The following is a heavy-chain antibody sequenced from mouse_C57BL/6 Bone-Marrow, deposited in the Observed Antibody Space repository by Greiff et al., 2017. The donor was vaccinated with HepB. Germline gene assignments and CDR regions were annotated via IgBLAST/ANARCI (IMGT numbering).Heavy chain of an antibody. V-gene: IGHV6-3*01. J-gene: IGHJ4*01. Sequence: EVQLVESGGGLVQPGGSMKLSCVASGFTFSNYWMNWVRQSPEKGLEWVAQIRLKSDNYATHYAESVKGRFTISRDDSKSSVYLQMNNLRAEDTGIYYCTEGTSGFYAMDYWGQGTSVTVSS. D-gene: IGHD1-2*01. CDR1: GFTFSNYW. CDR2: IRLKSDNYAT. CDR3: TEGTSGFYAMDY.